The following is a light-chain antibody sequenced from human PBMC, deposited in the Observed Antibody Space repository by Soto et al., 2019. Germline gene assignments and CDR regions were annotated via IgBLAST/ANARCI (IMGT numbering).Light chain of an antibody. J-gene: IGKJ4*01. V-gene: IGKV1-33*01. Sequence: IQMTQSPSSLSASIGDRVTITCQASHDITHYLNWYQQRPGEAPKLLIYDASKLESGVPPRFSGRGSGTDFTLTISSLQPDDFATYFCQQSDLLPLTLGEGTKVEI. CDR1: HDITHY. CDR2: DAS. CDR3: QQSDLLPLT.